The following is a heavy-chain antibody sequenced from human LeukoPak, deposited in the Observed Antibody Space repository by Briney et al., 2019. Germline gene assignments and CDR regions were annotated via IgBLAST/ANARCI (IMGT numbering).Heavy chain of an antibody. CDR1: GFTFSNAW. D-gene: IGHD1-1*01. J-gene: IGHJ3*02. CDR2: IKSKTDGGTT. V-gene: IGHV3-15*01. Sequence: PGGSLRLSCAASGFTFSNAWMSWVRQAPGKGLEWVGRIKSKTDGGTTDYAAPVKGRFTISRDDSKNTLYLQMNSLKTEDTAVYYCTTRRLERRGAFDIWGQGTMVTVSS. CDR3: TTRRLERRGAFDI.